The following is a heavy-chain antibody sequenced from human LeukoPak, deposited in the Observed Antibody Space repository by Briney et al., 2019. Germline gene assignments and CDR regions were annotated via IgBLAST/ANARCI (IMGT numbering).Heavy chain of an antibody. Sequence: GGSLRFSCAASGFTFSSYWMHWVRQAPGKGLEWVSRIYIDGTSTTYADSVKGRFTISRDNAKNTLYLQMNSLRAEDTAVYYCARGGYGGNSLDYWGQGALITVSS. V-gene: IGHV3-74*01. J-gene: IGHJ4*02. CDR1: GFTFSSYW. D-gene: IGHD4-23*01. CDR2: IYIDGTST. CDR3: ARGGYGGNSLDY.